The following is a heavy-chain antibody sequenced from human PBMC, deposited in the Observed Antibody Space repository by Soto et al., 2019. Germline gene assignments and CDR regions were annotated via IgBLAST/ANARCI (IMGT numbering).Heavy chain of an antibody. D-gene: IGHD1-26*01. V-gene: IGHV3-33*01. CDR1: GFMFSNYG. J-gene: IGHJ4*02. CDR2: IWYDGSNK. CDR3: ARGAGIVGATIDH. Sequence: VQLVESGGGVVQPGRSLRLSCAASGFMFSNYGMHWVRQAPGKGLAWVAVIWYDGSNKYHADSVRGRFTISRDNFKNTMYLQMNSLRDEDTAVYYRARGAGIVGATIDHWGQGTLVTVSS.